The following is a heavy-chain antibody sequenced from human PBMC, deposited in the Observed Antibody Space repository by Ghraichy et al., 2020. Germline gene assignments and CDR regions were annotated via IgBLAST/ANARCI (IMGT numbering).Heavy chain of an antibody. D-gene: IGHD3-22*01. Sequence: GSLRLSCAASGFTFSSYAMSWVRQAPGKGLGWVSAISGSGGSTYYADSVKGRFTISRDNSKNTLYLQMNSLRAEDTAVYYCAKGWLGYYYGMDVWGQGTTVTVSS. CDR1: GFTFSSYA. J-gene: IGHJ6*02. CDR3: AKGWLGYYYGMDV. CDR2: ISGSGGST. V-gene: IGHV3-23*01.